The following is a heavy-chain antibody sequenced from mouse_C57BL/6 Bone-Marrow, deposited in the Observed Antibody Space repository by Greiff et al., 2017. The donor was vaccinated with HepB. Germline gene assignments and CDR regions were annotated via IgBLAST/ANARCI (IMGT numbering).Heavy chain of an antibody. D-gene: IGHD2-4*01. CDR3: ARTYDYDAGRFAY. CDR2: INPNNGGT. Sequence: VQLQQSGPELVKPGASVKIPCKASGYTFTDYNMDWVKQSHGKSLEWIGDINPNNGGTIYNQKFKGKATLTVDKSSSTADMELRSLTSEDTAVYYCARTYDYDAGRFAYWGQGTLVTVSA. J-gene: IGHJ3*01. V-gene: IGHV1-18*01. CDR1: GYTFTDYN.